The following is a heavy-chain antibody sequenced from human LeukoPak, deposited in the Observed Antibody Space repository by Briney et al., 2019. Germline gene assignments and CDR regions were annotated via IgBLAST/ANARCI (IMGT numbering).Heavy chain of an antibody. CDR1: GFTFTTYS. CDR3: ARVVSGYSYGFFDY. Sequence: GGSLRLSCAASGFTFTTYSINWVRQAPGKGLEWVSSISGSGDYTSYAHSVKGRFTISRDNAKNSLYLQMNTLRSEDTAVYYCARVVSGYSYGFFDYWGQGTPVTVSS. D-gene: IGHD5-18*01. CDR2: ISGSGDYT. J-gene: IGHJ4*02. V-gene: IGHV3-21*01.